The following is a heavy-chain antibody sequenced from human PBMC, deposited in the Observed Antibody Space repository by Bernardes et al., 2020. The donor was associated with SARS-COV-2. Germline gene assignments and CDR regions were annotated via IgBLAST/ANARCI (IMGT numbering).Heavy chain of an antibody. CDR3: ARPSSVNSVTFWFDP. Sequence: ASVKVSCKASGYMFIDYYIHWVRQAPGQGPQWMGWIKPETGDTDYAPKFQGRVTMTRDRSMKTVYMELRRLRSDDTAVYYCARPSSVNSVTFWFDPWGQGTLVTVSS. CDR2: IKPETGDT. V-gene: IGHV1-2*02. CDR1: GYMFIDYY. D-gene: IGHD3-16*01. J-gene: IGHJ5*02.